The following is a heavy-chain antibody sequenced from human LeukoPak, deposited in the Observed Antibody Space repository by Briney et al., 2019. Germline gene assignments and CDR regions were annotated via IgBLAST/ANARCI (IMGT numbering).Heavy chain of an antibody. CDR1: GFTFSTFG. CDR3: AKDGPPRWLPPSPQDY. CDR2: IRYDGSNK. D-gene: IGHD6-19*01. Sequence: GGSLRLSCAASGFAASGFTFSTFGMHWVRQAPGKGLEWVAFIRYDGSNKYYADSVKGRFTVSRDNSKNTLYLQMNSLRAEDTAVYYCAKDGPPRWLPPSPQDYWGQGTLVTVSS. J-gene: IGHJ4*02. V-gene: IGHV3-30*02.